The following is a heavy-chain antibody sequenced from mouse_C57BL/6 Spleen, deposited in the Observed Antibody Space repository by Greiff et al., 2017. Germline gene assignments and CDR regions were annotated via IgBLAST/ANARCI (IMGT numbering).Heavy chain of an antibody. Sequence: QVQLQQSGPELVKPGASVKISCKASGYAFSSSWMNWVKQRPGKGLEWIGRIYPGDGDTNYNGKFKGKATLTADKSSSTAYMQLSSLTSEDSAVYFCATITTVDHWYFDVWGTGTTVTVSS. CDR3: ATITTVDHWYFDV. J-gene: IGHJ1*03. V-gene: IGHV1-82*01. D-gene: IGHD1-1*01. CDR2: IYPGDGDT. CDR1: GYAFSSSW.